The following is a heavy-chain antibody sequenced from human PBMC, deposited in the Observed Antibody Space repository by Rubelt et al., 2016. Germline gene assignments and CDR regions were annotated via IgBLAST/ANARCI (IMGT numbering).Heavy chain of an antibody. Sequence: QVQLVQSGAEVKKPGASVKVSCKASGYTFTSYYMHWVRQAPGQGLEWMGIINPSGGSTSYAQKFQGRVTMTRDTSTSTGYMELSSLRSEDTAVYYCARDHGTSGTTRQIDYWGQGTLVTVSS. CDR2: INPSGGST. CDR3: ARDHGTSGTTRQIDY. J-gene: IGHJ4*02. D-gene: IGHD1-7*01. CDR1: GYTFTSYY. V-gene: IGHV1-46*01.